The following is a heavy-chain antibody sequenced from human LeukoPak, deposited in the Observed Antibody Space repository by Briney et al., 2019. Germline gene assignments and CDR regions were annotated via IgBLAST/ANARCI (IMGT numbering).Heavy chain of an antibody. CDR1: GGTFSSYA. CDR2: IIPILGIA. Sequence: ASVKVSCKASGGTFSSYAISWVRQAPGQGLEWMGRIIPILGIANYAQKFQGRVTITADKSTSTAYMELSSLRSEDTAVYYCARVGVYYDSSGYPDYWGQGTLVTVSS. J-gene: IGHJ4*02. D-gene: IGHD3-22*01. CDR3: ARVGVYYDSSGYPDY. V-gene: IGHV1-69*04.